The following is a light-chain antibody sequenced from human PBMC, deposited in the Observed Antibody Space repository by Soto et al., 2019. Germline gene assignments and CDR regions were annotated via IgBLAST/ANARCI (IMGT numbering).Light chain of an antibody. CDR2: HVT. Sequence: QSVLIQPASVSGSPGQSITISCTGTSSDVGGSNYVSWYQHHPHRAPKLMIYHVTYRPSGVSNRYSGSKSGNSASLTISGLQADEEAHYYCCSLTTSHTYVVGSGTKVTVL. CDR1: SSDVGGSNY. V-gene: IGLV2-14*03. CDR3: CSLTTSHTYV. J-gene: IGLJ1*01.